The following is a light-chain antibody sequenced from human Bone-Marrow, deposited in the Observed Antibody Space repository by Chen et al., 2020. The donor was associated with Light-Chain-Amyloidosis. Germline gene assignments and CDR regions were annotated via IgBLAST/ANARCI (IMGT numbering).Light chain of an antibody. CDR3: APCDDSLSGPV. CDR2: YDD. Sequence: QSVRTQPPSVSEAPRQRVTISGSGSSSNIGNNAVNWYQQLPGKAPKLLIYYDDLLPSGFSDRISGTEAGTPASLANRGLQSEDGADYYCAPCDDSLSGPVFGGGTKLTVL. CDR1: SSNIGNNA. V-gene: IGLV1-36*01. J-gene: IGLJ3*02.